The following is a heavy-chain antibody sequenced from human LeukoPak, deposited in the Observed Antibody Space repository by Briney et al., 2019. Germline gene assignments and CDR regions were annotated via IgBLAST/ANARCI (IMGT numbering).Heavy chain of an antibody. CDR1: GCTFSGYY. CDR3: ARPLYSSSSNLDY. J-gene: IGHJ4*02. Sequence: ASVKVSCKASGCTFSGYYMHWVRQAPGQGLEWMGWVNPNTGDINYAQRFQGRVILTRDTSISTAYMELSRLRSDDTAMYYCARPLYSSSSNLDYWGQGTLVTVSS. V-gene: IGHV1-2*02. D-gene: IGHD6-6*01. CDR2: VNPNTGDI.